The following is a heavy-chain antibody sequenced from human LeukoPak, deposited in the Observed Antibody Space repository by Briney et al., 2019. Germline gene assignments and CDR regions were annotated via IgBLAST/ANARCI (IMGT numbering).Heavy chain of an antibody. D-gene: IGHD6-19*01. CDR2: IKGDGIST. Sequence: GGSLRLSCAASGFDFSSNWMHWVRHAPGQGLVWVSRIKGDGISTNYADSVKGRFTISRDIAKNTLYLQMNSLRAEDTAVYYCARDPRIAVAGYYYYGMDVWGQGTTVTVSS. J-gene: IGHJ6*02. CDR1: GFDFSSNW. CDR3: ARDPRIAVAGYYYYGMDV. V-gene: IGHV3-74*01.